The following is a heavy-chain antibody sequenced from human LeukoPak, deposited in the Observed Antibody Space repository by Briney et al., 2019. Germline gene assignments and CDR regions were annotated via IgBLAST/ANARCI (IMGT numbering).Heavy chain of an antibody. CDR1: GGTFSSYA. D-gene: IGHD1-1*01. Sequence: ASVKVSCKASGGTFSSYAISWVRQAPGQGLEWMGGIIPIFGTANYAQKFQGRVTITADESTSTAYMELSSLRSEDTAVYYCARGRFRVQLERRDAFDTWGQGTMVTVSS. CDR3: ARGRFRVQLERRDAFDT. CDR2: IIPIFGTA. V-gene: IGHV1-69*13. J-gene: IGHJ3*02.